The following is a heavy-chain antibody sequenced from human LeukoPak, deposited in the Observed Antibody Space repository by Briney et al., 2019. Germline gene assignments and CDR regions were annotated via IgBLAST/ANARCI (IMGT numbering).Heavy chain of an antibody. J-gene: IGHJ4*02. CDR2: INHSGST. D-gene: IGHD2-2*03. CDR1: GGSFSGYY. V-gene: IGHV4-34*01. CDR3: ARGRVDIVVVPAAMSRYFDY. Sequence: PSETLSLTCAVYGGSFSGYYWSWIRQPPGKGLESIGEINHSGSTNYNPSLKSRVTISVDTSKNQFSLKLSSVTAADTAVYYCARGRVDIVVVPAAMSRYFDYWGQGTLVTVSS.